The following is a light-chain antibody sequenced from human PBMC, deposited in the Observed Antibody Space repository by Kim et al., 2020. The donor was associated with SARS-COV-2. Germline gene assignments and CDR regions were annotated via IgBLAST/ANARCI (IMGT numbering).Light chain of an antibody. CDR3: QQRSNWPAVT. J-gene: IGKJ5*01. Sequence: EIVLTQSPATLSLSPGERVTLSCRASQRVSSYLAWYQQKPGQAPRLLIYDASNRATGIPARFSGSGSGTDFTLTISSLESEDFAVYYCQQRSNWPAVTVGQGTRRGIK. CDR1: QRVSSY. CDR2: DAS. V-gene: IGKV3-11*01.